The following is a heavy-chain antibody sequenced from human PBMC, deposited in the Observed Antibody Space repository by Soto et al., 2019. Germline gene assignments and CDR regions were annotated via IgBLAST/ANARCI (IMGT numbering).Heavy chain of an antibody. V-gene: IGHV3-21*01. Sequence: SLRLSCAASGFTFRSFTMNWVRQAPGKGLEWVSTISSNSAYIYYTDALRGRFTISRDNAKNSLHLQMNSLRAEDTAVYYCTRDASRDSSARGWFDPWGPGTLVTV. J-gene: IGHJ5*02. CDR3: TRDASRDSSARGWFDP. D-gene: IGHD6-13*01. CDR2: ISSNSAYI. CDR1: GFTFRSFT.